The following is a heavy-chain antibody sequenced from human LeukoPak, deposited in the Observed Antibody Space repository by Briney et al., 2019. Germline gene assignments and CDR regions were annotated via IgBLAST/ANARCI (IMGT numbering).Heavy chain of an antibody. CDR2: IYHSGST. CDR1: GYSISSGYY. Sequence: SETLSLTCTVSGYSISSGYYWGWIRQPPGKGLEWIGSIYHSGSTYYNPSLKSRVTISVDTSKNQFSLKLTSVTAADTAVYYCAREGPYYYGSGTDYWGQGTLVTVSS. CDR3: AREGPYYYGSGTDY. D-gene: IGHD3-10*01. V-gene: IGHV4-38-2*02. J-gene: IGHJ4*02.